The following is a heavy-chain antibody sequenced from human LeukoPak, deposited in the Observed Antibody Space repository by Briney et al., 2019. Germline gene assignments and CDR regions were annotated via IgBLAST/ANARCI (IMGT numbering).Heavy chain of an antibody. Sequence: PSQTLSLTCTVSGGSMTGYYWSWIRQPPGKGLEFIAYIYYSGSTSYYPSLKSRVTISVDTSKNQFSLRLSSVTVADTAVYYCARIPRRDAFDIWGQGTMVTVSS. CDR2: IYYSGST. V-gene: IGHV4-59*08. CDR3: ARIPRRDAFDI. J-gene: IGHJ3*02. CDR1: GGSMTGYY.